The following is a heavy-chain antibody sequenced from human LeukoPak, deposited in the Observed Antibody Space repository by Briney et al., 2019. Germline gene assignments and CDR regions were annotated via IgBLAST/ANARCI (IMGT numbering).Heavy chain of an antibody. Sequence: ASETLSLTCTVSGGSISSGSSYWSWIRQPAGKGLEWIGRIYTSGRTNYNPSLKCRVTISVDTSKNQFSLKLSSVTAADTAVYYCAKWANYGDYHYYYYMDVWGKGTTVTVSS. J-gene: IGHJ6*03. CDR2: IYTSGRT. V-gene: IGHV4-61*02. CDR3: AKWANYGDYHYYYYMDV. D-gene: IGHD4-17*01. CDR1: GGSISSGSSY.